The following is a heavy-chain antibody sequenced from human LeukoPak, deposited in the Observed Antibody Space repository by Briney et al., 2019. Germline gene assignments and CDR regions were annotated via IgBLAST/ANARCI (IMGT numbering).Heavy chain of an antibody. CDR2: FDPEDGET. D-gene: IGHD2-2*01. CDR3: AKDIEPVVPAAIRSYGMDV. CDR1: GYTLTELS. J-gene: IGHJ6*02. Sequence: EASVKVSCKVSGYTLTELSMHWVRQAPGKGLEWMGGFDPEDGETIYAQKFQGRVTMTEDTSTDTAYMELSSLRSEDTAVYYCAKDIEPVVPAAIRSYGMDVWGQGTTVTVSS. V-gene: IGHV1-24*01.